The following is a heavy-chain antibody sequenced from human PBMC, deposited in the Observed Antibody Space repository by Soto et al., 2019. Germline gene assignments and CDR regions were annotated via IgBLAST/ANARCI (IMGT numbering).Heavy chain of an antibody. Sequence: QVQLVQSGAEVKETGSSVKVSCKSSGYIFKNYAVTWLRQAPGQGLEWMGGIIPVFGTPDYSQKFRGRVTIPADESTSTVDMELRSLTSEDPAVYYCARHLYDYVWGSYRHWGQGTLVTVSS. CDR2: IIPVFGTP. D-gene: IGHD3-16*02. J-gene: IGHJ4*02. V-gene: IGHV1-69*01. CDR1: GYIFKNYA. CDR3: ARHLYDYVWGSYRH.